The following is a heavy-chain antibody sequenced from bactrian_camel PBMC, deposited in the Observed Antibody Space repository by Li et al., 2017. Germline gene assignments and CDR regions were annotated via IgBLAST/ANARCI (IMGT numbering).Heavy chain of an antibody. D-gene: IGHD7*01. CDR2: IYTSAQNA. J-gene: IGHJ4*01. CDR3: TTGGINQGFNN. V-gene: IGHV3S2*01. CDR1: GFTFSDYA. Sequence: DVQLVESGGGLVQPGWSLRLSCAASGFTFSDYAMSWVRQAPGKGLEWISNIYTSAQNAYYAESVKGRFTISKVNAKNTMYLQMDSLKSDDTALYYCTTGGINQGFNNWGQGTQVTVS.